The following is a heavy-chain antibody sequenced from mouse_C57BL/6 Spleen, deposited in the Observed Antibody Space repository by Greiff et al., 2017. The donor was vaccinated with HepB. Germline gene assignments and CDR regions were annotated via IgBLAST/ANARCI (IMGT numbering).Heavy chain of an antibody. CDR3: ARDGSSPAFDV. V-gene: IGHV1-50*01. CDR1: GYTFTSYW. J-gene: IGHJ1*03. D-gene: IGHD1-1*01. Sequence: QVQLQQPGAELVKPGASVKLSCKASGYTFTSYWMQWVNQRPGQGLEWIGEIDPSDSYTNYNQKFTGKATLTVDTSSSTAYMQLSSLTSEDSAVYYCARDGSSPAFDVWGTGTTVTVSS. CDR2: IDPSDSYT.